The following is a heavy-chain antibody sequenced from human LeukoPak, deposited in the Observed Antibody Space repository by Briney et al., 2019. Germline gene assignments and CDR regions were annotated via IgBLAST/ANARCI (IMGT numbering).Heavy chain of an antibody. CDR2: IYYSGIT. Sequence: SETLSLTCTVSGGSISSYYWYWIRQPPGKGLECIGYIYYSGITNYNPSLKSRVTISVDTSKNQFSLKLSSVTAADTALYYCARGDNYGLFDYWGQGTLVTVSS. CDR1: GGSISSYY. D-gene: IGHD5-24*01. J-gene: IGHJ4*02. V-gene: IGHV4-59*01. CDR3: ARGDNYGLFDY.